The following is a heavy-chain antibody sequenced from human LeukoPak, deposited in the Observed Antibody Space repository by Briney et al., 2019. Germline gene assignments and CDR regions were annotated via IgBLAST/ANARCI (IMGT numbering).Heavy chain of an antibody. Sequence: GGSLRLSCAASGFTFSGSTIHWVRQASGEGLEWVGRIRSKANNYATAYATSVKGRFTLSRDDSNNTAYLQMNSLKTEDTAVYFCIRGAACGSYYGLDVWGQGATVTVSS. D-gene: IGHD4/OR15-4a*01. V-gene: IGHV3-73*01. CDR1: GFTFSGST. J-gene: IGHJ6*02. CDR3: IRGAACGSYYGLDV. CDR2: IRSKANNYAT.